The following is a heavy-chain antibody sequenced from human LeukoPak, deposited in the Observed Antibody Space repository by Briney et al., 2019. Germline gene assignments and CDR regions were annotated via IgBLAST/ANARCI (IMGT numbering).Heavy chain of an antibody. V-gene: IGHV3-23*01. CDR1: GFTFSSYA. J-gene: IGHJ4*02. D-gene: IGHD3-22*01. Sequence: PGGSLRPSCAASGFTFSSYAMSWVRQAPGKGLEWVSAISGSGGSTYYADSVKGRFTISRDNSKNTLYLQMNSLRAEDTAVYYCAKIIRDYYDSSGYIDYWGQGTLVTVSS. CDR2: ISGSGGST. CDR3: AKIIRDYYDSSGYIDY.